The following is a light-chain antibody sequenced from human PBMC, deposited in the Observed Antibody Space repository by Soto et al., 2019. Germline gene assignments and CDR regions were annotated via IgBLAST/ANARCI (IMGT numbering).Light chain of an antibody. CDR3: SSYTSSSTPYV. CDR1: TSDIDNYKY. V-gene: IGLV2-14*01. Sequence: QSALTQPASVSGSPGQSITISCSGTTSDIDNYKYVSWYQQHPGKAPKLMIYEVSNRPSGVSNRFSGSKSGNTASLTISGLQAEDEADYYCSSYTSSSTPYVFGTGTKLTVL. CDR2: EVS. J-gene: IGLJ1*01.